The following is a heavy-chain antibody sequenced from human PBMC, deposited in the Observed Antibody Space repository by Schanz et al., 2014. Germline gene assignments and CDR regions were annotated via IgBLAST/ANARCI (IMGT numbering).Heavy chain of an antibody. CDR3: ARGTDWNLHY. CDR2: IWSDGSGK. Sequence: PGGSLRLSCAASGFTFSDHYMDWVRQAPGKGLEWVAVIWSDGSGKYYADSVKGRFTISRDNSKNTLYLQMNSLRAGDTAVYYCARGTDWNLHYWGQGALVTVSS. V-gene: IGHV3-33*08. D-gene: IGHD1-1*01. CDR1: GFTFSDHY. J-gene: IGHJ4*02.